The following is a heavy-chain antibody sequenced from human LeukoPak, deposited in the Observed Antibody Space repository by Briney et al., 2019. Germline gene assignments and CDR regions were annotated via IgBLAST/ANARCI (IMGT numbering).Heavy chain of an antibody. CDR2: ADPEDGET. J-gene: IGHJ4*02. CDR1: GYTFTDYY. Sequence: ASVKVSCKVSGYTFTDYYMHWVQQAPGKGLEWMGLADPEDGETIYAEKFQGRVTITADTSTDTAYMELSSLRSEDTAVYYCATDRSPGVVFDYWGQGTLVTVSS. CDR3: ATDRSPGVVFDY. D-gene: IGHD3-3*01. V-gene: IGHV1-69-2*01.